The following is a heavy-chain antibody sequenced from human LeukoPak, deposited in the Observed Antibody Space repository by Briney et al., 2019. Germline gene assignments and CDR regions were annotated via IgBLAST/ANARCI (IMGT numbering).Heavy chain of an antibody. V-gene: IGHV3-48*01. CDR2: ISGDGNDK. D-gene: IGHD2/OR15-2a*01. CDR1: GFSFSSYS. CDR3: ARDYVYAFDY. J-gene: IGHJ4*02. Sequence: PGGSLRLSCAASGFSFSSYSINWVRQAPGKGLEWVSYISGDGNDKLYTDSVKGRFTISRDNAKNALYLQMNSLRAEDTAVYFCARDYVYAFDYWGQGTLVTVSS.